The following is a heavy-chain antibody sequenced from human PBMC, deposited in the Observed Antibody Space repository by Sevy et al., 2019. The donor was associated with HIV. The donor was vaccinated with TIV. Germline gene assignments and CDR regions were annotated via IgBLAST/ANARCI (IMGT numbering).Heavy chain of an antibody. J-gene: IGHJ3*02. CDR3: ARHAAAADKYAFDI. CDR2: ISYDGSNK. V-gene: IGHV3-30-3*01. Sequence: GGSLRLSCAASGFTFSSYAMHWIRQAPGKGLEWMAVISYDGSNKYYADSVKGRFTISRDNSKNTLCLQINSLRAEDTAVYYCARHAAAADKYAFDIWGQGTMVTVS. CDR1: GFTFSSYA. D-gene: IGHD6-13*01.